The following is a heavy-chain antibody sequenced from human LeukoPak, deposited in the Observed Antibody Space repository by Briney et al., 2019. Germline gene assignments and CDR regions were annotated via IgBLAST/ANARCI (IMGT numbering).Heavy chain of an antibody. D-gene: IGHD5-18*01. V-gene: IGHV1-2*02. J-gene: IGHJ6*03. Sequence: GXSVKVXRKASGYTFTGYYMHWVRQAPGQGLEWMGWINPNSGGTNYARKFQGRVTMTRDTSISTAYMELSRLRSDDTAVYYCARDLYSYGIEEKRYYYYYMDVWGKGTTVTISS. CDR1: GYTFTGYY. CDR2: INPNSGGT. CDR3: ARDLYSYGIEEKRYYYYYMDV.